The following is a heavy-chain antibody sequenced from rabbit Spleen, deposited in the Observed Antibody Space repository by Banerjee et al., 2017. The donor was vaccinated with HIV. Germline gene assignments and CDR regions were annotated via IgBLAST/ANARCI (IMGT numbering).Heavy chain of an antibody. CDR1: GFSFSSSYY. CDR3: ARFYAGYGDFGYAAM. D-gene: IGHD7-1*01. J-gene: IGHJ4*01. V-gene: IGHV1S40*01. CDR2: IYTGDGST. Sequence: QSLEESGGDLVKPGASLTLTCTASGFSFSSSYYMCWVRQAPGKGLEWVGCIYTGDGSTAYATWAKGRFTVSKTSSTTVTLQMTSLTVADTATYFCARFYAGYGDFGYAAMWGPGTLVTVS.